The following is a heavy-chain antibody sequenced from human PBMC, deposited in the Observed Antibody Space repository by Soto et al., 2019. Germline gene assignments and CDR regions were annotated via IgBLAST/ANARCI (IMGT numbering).Heavy chain of an antibody. Sequence: EVQLVESGGVVVQPGGSLRLSCAGSGFTFDDYTMHWVRQAPGKGLEWVSLIVWDGSSRKYADSVKGRFTISRDNSKTSRSLQMNSLRTEDIAFYACAPESRDGYNYFDYWGQGTLVTVSS. CDR1: GFTFDDYT. CDR2: IVWDGSSR. D-gene: IGHD5-18*01. J-gene: IGHJ4*02. V-gene: IGHV3-43*01. CDR3: APESRDGYNYFDY.